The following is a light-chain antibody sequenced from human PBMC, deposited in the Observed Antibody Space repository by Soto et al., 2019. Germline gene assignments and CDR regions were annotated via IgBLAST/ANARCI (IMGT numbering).Light chain of an antibody. J-gene: IGKJ4*01. Sequence: EIVLTQSPATLSLSPGERATLSCRASQSVSSYLAWYQQKPGQAPRLLIYGASSRATGIPDRFSGSGSGTDFTLTISRLEPEDFAVYYCQQYGSSPVTFGGGTKADI. CDR2: GAS. CDR1: QSVSSY. CDR3: QQYGSSPVT. V-gene: IGKV3-20*01.